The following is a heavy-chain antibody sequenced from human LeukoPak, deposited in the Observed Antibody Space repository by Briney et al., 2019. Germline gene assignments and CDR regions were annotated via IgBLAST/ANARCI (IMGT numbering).Heavy chain of an antibody. CDR3: ARDLRYCSSTSCPGQ. CDR1: GFTFSSYV. D-gene: IGHD2-2*01. J-gene: IGHJ4*02. CDR2: ISYDGSNK. V-gene: IGHV3-30-3*01. Sequence: PGRSLRLSCAASGFTFSSYVMHWVRQAPGKGLEWVAVISYDGSNKYYADSVKGRFTISRDNSKNTLYLQMNSLRAEDTAVYYCARDLRYCSSTSCPGQWGQGTLVTVSS.